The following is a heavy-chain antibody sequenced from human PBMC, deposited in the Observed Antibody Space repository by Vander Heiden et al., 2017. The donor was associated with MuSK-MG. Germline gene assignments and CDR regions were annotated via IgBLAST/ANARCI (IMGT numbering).Heavy chain of an antibody. CDR1: GGTFSSYA. CDR2: IIPIFGTA. J-gene: IGHJ3*02. D-gene: IGHD2-21*01. Sequence: QVQLVQSGAEVKKPGSSVKVSCKASGGTFSSYATRWVRQAPGQGLEWMGGIIPIFGTANYAQKFQGRVTITADKSTSTAYMELSSLRSEDTAVYYCARDRSAYCGGDCYSRAFDIWGQGTMVTVSS. V-gene: IGHV1-69*06. CDR3: ARDRSAYCGGDCYSRAFDI.